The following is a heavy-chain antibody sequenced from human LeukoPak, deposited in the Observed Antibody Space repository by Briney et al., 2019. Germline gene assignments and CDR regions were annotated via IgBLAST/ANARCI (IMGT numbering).Heavy chain of an antibody. CDR3: AALDHGHDY. CDR2: ISGSGGLT. J-gene: IGHJ4*02. CDR1: GFTFSSYA. V-gene: IGHV3-23*01. Sequence: GGSLRLSCEASGFTFSSYAMSWVRQAPGKGLGWVSTISGSGGLTYYADSVKGRFTISRDNSKNTLYLQMNSLRAEDTAVYYCAALDHGHDYWGQGTLVTVSS.